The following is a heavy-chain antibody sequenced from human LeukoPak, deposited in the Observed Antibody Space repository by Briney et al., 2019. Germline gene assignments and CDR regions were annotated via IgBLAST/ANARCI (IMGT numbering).Heavy chain of an antibody. J-gene: IGHJ4*02. CDR1: GFSFNSHD. Sequence: AESLTLSCAVSGFSFNSHDMHWLRQAPGKGLEWVADVSYDGSATFYADSARRRLTISRDNSKHTPWLQIYSLRAEDTALYYCSKSPDSGNYPPPLYFDYWGQGTLVTVSS. D-gene: IGHD1-26*01. CDR2: VSYDGSAT. CDR3: SKSPDSGNYPPPLYFDY. V-gene: IGHV3-30*18.